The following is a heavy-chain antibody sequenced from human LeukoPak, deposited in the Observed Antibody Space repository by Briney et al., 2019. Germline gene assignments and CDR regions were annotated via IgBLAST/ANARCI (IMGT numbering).Heavy chain of an antibody. CDR3: ASFSGSYTGKNFDY. Sequence: SETLSLTCTVSGGSISSYYWSWIRQPPGKGLEWIGYIYYSGSTNYNPSLKSRVTISVDTSKNQFSLKLSSVTAADTAVYYCASFSGSYTGKNFDYWGQGTLVTVSS. CDR2: IYYSGST. CDR1: GGSISSYY. J-gene: IGHJ4*02. D-gene: IGHD1-26*01. V-gene: IGHV4-59*01.